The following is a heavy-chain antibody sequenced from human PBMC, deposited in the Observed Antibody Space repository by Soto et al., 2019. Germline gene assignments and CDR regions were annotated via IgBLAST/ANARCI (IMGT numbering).Heavy chain of an antibody. Sequence: ASVKVSCKASGGTFSSYAISWVRQAPGQGLEWMGGIIPILGIANYAQKFQGRVTITAGKSTSTAYMELSSLRSEDTAVYYCARAPSSSYCSGGSCYLNWFDPWGQGTLVTVSS. CDR3: ARAPSSSYCSGGSCYLNWFDP. D-gene: IGHD2-15*01. V-gene: IGHV1-69*10. J-gene: IGHJ5*02. CDR2: IIPILGIA. CDR1: GGTFSSYA.